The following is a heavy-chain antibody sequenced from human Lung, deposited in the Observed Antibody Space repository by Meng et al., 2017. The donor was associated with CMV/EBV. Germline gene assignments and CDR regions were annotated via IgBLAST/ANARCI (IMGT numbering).Heavy chain of an antibody. CDR3: AKDGKSGGYFDY. D-gene: IGHD1-1*01. V-gene: IGHV3-30*02. CDR1: GLSTYG. CDR2: IWFDGSSK. Sequence: VWGLRSGGGVVPRGGVLRLSCGASGLSTYGMHWVRQVPGKGLELVAFIWFDGSSKYYADSVKGRFSISRDNSKNTLYLQMNSLRPEDTGVYYCAKDGKSGGYFDYWGQGTLVTVSS. J-gene: IGHJ4*02.